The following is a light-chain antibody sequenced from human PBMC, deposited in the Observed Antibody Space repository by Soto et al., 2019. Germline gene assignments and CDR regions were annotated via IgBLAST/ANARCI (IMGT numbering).Light chain of an antibody. CDR3: QSYDSSLSGWV. J-gene: IGLJ3*02. CDR2: GNS. CDR1: SSNIGAGYD. V-gene: IGLV1-40*01. Sequence: QSVLPQPPSVSGAPGPRVTISCTGSSSNIGAGYDVHWYQQLPGTAPKLLIYGNSNRPSGVPDRFSGSKSGTSASLAITGLRAEDEADYYCQSYDSSLSGWVFGGGTELTVL.